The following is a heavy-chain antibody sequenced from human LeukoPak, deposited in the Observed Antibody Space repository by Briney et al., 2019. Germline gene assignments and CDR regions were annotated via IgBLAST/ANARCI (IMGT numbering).Heavy chain of an antibody. V-gene: IGHV3-15*07. CDR2: IRGKSEGETT. CDR3: TRDLGSSQ. J-gene: IGHJ4*02. Sequence: PGGSLRLSCAGSGFTFGSFWMHWVRQAPGKGLEWVGRIRGKSEGETTDYAAPVKGRFSISRDDPTNTLYLQMNSLKTEDTAVYYCTRDLGSSQWGQGTLVIVSS. CDR1: GFTFGSFW. D-gene: IGHD3-10*01.